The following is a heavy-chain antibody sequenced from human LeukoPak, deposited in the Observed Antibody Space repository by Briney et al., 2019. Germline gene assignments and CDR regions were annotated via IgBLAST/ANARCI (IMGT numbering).Heavy chain of an antibody. CDR2: INSDGSSA. D-gene: IGHD6-13*01. V-gene: IGHV3-74*01. CDR1: GFTFSSYW. Sequence: GGSLRLSCAASGFTFSSYWIHWVRQAPGKGLVWLSHINSDGSSASYADSVKGRFTISRDNAKNTLYLQMNSLRAEDTAIYYCARDIRAAGLDYWGQGTLVTVSS. J-gene: IGHJ4*02. CDR3: ARDIRAAGLDY.